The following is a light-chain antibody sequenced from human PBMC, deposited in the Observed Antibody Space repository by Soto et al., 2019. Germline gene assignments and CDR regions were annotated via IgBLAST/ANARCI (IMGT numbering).Light chain of an antibody. CDR3: QQYGSSPTT. Sequence: EIVMTQAPATLAVSPGDTATLSCRASQSLGGNLAWYQQKPGQGPRLLIFRASSRATGIPDRFSGSGSGTDFTLTINRLEPEDFAVYHCQQYGSSPTTFAQGTKVDIK. CDR1: QSLGGN. J-gene: IGKJ1*01. CDR2: RAS. V-gene: IGKV3-20*01.